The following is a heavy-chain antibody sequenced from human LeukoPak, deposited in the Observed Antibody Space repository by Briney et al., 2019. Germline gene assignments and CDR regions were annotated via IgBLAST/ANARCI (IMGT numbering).Heavy chain of an antibody. Sequence: GDSLKISCKGSGYSFTSYWISWVRQMPGKGLEWMGRIDPSDSYTNYSPSFQGHVTISADKSISAAYLQWSSLKASDTAMYYCARVQRGYSYGPYYFDYWGQGTLVTVSS. J-gene: IGHJ4*02. D-gene: IGHD5-18*01. CDR2: IDPSDSYT. V-gene: IGHV5-10-1*01. CDR1: GYSFTSYW. CDR3: ARVQRGYSYGPYYFDY.